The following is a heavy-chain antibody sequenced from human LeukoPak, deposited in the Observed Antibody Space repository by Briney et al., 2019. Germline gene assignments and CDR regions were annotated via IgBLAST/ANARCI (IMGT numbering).Heavy chain of an antibody. Sequence: ASVKVSCKASGYTFSGYYMHWVRQAPGHGLEWMGWINPNSGGTNYAQKFQGRVTMTRDTSISTAYMEMSSLTSDDTAVYYCARSAGHCNNGDCFTDYYIDVWGTGTTVTVSS. V-gene: IGHV1-2*02. D-gene: IGHD2-21*02. J-gene: IGHJ6*03. CDR2: INPNSGGT. CDR1: GYTFSGYY. CDR3: ARSAGHCNNGDCFTDYYIDV.